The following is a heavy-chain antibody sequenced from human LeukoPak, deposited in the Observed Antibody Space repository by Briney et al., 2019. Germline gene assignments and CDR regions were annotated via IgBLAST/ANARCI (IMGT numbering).Heavy chain of an antibody. V-gene: IGHV4-59*01. Sequence: PSETLSLTCTVSGGSISSYYWSWIRQPPGKGLEWIGYIYYSGSTNYNPSLKSRVTISVDTSKNQFSLKLSSVTAADTAVYYCARLRYYYGSGVMDVWGKGTTVTVSS. D-gene: IGHD3-10*01. CDR3: ARLRYYYGSGVMDV. CDR2: IYYSGST. CDR1: GGSISSYY. J-gene: IGHJ6*03.